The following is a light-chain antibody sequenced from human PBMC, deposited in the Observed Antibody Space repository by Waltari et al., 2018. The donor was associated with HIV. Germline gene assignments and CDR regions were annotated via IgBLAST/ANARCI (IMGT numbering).Light chain of an antibody. J-gene: IGLJ2*01. V-gene: IGLV7-46*01. CDR1: TGAVTSGHY. CDR3: LPSYSCARRVV. CDR2: DTS. Sequence: QAVVTQEPSLTVSPGGTVTLTCGSSTGAVTSGHYPYWFQQKPGQAPRTLIYDTSNKHPGTPAWLSGSLLGGKAALTRSGAQPEDVAEYYCLPSYSCARRVVFGGGTKLTVL.